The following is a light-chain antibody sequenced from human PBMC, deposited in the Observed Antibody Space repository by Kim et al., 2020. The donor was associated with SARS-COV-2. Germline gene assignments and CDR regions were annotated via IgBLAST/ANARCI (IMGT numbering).Light chain of an antibody. CDR3: QQYGSSLFT. V-gene: IGKV3-20*01. Sequence: EIVLTQSPGTLSLSPGERATLSCSASQSVSSYYLAWYQQKPGQAPRLLIYGASRRATGIPDRFSGSGSGTDFTLTISRLEPEDSAVYYCQQYGSSLFTFGPGTRWISN. CDR2: GAS. CDR1: QSVSSYY. J-gene: IGKJ3*01.